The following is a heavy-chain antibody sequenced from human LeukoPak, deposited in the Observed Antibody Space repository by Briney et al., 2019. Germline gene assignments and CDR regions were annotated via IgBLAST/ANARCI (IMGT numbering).Heavy chain of an antibody. J-gene: IGHJ4*02. CDR3: ARVDYYDSSGPYY. CDR1: GFTFSSYW. CDR2: IKQDGSEK. Sequence: GGSLRLSCAASGFTFSSYWMSWVRQAPGKGLEWVANIKQDGSEKYYVDSVKGRFTISRDNAKNSLYLQMNSLRAEDTAVYYCARVDYYDSSGPYYWGQGTLVTVSS. D-gene: IGHD3-22*01. V-gene: IGHV3-7*01.